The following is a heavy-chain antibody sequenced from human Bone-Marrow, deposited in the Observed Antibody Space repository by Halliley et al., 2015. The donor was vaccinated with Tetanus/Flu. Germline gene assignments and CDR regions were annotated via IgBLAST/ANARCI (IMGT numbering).Heavy chain of an antibody. D-gene: IGHD1-7*01. CDR2: NMEGRSP. J-gene: IGHJ5*02. CDR3: VRGPSSYAEWHYFAL. Sequence: NMEGRSPTYADSVKGRFTISRGNAKKLVSLEMNSLRVEDTAVYHCVRGPSSYAEWHYFALWGQGTLVSVSS. V-gene: IGHV3-74*01.